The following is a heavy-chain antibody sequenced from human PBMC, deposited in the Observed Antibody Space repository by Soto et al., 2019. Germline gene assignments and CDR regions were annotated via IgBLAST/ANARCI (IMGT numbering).Heavy chain of an antibody. CDR2: IKQDGSEK. Sequence: GGSLRLSCAASGFTFSSYWMSWVRQAPGKGLEWVANIKQDGSEKYYVDSVKGRCTISRDNAKNSLYLQMNSLRAEDTAVYYCARESRLRYYYYYGMDVWGQGTTVTVSS. D-gene: IGHD5-12*01. CDR1: GFTFSSYW. V-gene: IGHV3-7*01. J-gene: IGHJ6*02. CDR3: ARESRLRYYYYYGMDV.